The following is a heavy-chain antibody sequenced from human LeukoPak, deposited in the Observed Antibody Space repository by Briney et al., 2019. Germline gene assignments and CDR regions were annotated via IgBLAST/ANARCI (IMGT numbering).Heavy chain of an antibody. D-gene: IGHD6-19*01. J-gene: IGHJ3*02. CDR1: GFTFSSYD. CDR3: TRVKSYSSGGLDAFDI. CDR2: IDTAGDT. V-gene: IGHV3-13*01. Sequence: GGSLRLSCAASGFTFSSYDIHWVRQATGKGLEWVSAIDTAGDTYYPGSVKGRFTISRENAKNSLHLQMNSLRAGDTAVYYCTRVKSYSSGGLDAFDIWGQGTMVTVSS.